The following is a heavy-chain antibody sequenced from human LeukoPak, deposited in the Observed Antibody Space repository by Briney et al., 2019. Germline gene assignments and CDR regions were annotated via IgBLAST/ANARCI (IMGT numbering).Heavy chain of an antibody. J-gene: IGHJ4*02. D-gene: IGHD2-2*01. V-gene: IGHV4-59*12. Sequence: PSETLSLTCTVSGDSISNYYWSWIRQPPGKGLEWIAYIHYSGHTNSNPSLKSRVTIPIDTSKSQFSLKLSSVTAADTAVYYCARDPRGYCSSTSCSEWGQGTLVTVSS. CDR3: ARDPRGYCSSTSCSE. CDR2: IHYSGHT. CDR1: GDSISNYY.